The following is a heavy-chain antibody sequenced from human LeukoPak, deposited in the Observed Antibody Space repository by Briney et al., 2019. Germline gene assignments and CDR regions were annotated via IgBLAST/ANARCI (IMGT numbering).Heavy chain of an antibody. CDR2: IKSDGST. V-gene: IGHV3-74*01. CDR3: ARAPAEIGGYYPEYFRH. D-gene: IGHD3-22*01. Sequence: GGSLRLSCAASGFTFSRYWMHWVRQAPGQGLVWVSRIKSDGSTNYADSVKGRFTISRDNAKNTVSLQMNSLRAEDTGVYYCARAPAEIGGYYPEYFRHWGQGTLVTVSS. J-gene: IGHJ1*01. CDR1: GFTFSRYW.